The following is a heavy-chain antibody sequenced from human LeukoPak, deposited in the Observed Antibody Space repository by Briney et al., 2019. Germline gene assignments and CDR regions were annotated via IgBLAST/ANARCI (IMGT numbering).Heavy chain of an antibody. Sequence: GGSLRLSCAASGFTFSSYAMHWVRQVPGKGLEWVAVISYDGSNKYYADSVKGRFTISRDNSKDTLYLQMNSLRAEDTAVYYCARSEWELLGSFDYWGQGTLVTVSS. D-gene: IGHD1-26*01. CDR1: GFTFSSYA. CDR2: ISYDGSNK. V-gene: IGHV3-30*04. CDR3: ARSEWELLGSFDY. J-gene: IGHJ4*02.